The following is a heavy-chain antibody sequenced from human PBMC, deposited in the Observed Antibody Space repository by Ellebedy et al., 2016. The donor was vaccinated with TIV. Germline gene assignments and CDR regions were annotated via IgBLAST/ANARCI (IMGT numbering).Heavy chain of an antibody. CDR1: GFTFSDYS. CDR2: ISLSVNTM. Sequence: PGGSLRLSCVASGFTFSDYSMSWIRQAPGKGLEWVSRISLSVNTMYYADSVQGRFTIFRDNAKNSLYLQMNSLRAEDTAVYFCARDAAAGKTDYWGQGTLVTVSS. J-gene: IGHJ4*02. V-gene: IGHV3-11*04. CDR3: ARDAAAGKTDY. D-gene: IGHD6-13*01.